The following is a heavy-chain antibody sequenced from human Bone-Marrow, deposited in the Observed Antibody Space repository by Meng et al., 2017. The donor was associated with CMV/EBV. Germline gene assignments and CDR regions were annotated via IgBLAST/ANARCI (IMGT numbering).Heavy chain of an antibody. D-gene: IGHD2-2*02. CDR2: IIPILGIA. Sequence: SVKVSCKASGGTFSSYTISWVRQAPGQGLEWMGGIIPILGIANYAQKFQGRVTITADKSTSTAYMELSSLRSEDTAVYYCARGLVVPAAIFEVGIAARPAADVWGQGTTVTVSS. V-gene: IGHV1-69*10. CDR3: ARGLVVPAAIFEVGIAARPAADV. CDR1: GGTFSSYT. J-gene: IGHJ6*02.